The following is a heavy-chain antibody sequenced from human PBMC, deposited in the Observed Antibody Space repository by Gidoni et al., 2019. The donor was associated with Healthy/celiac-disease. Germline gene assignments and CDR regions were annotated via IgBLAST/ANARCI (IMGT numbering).Heavy chain of an antibody. CDR3: ARDGGDYGDYGPGGVADTYYYYMDV. Sequence: QVQLVESGGGVVQPGRSLRLSCAASGFTFSSSAMHWVRQAPGKGLEWVAVISYDGSNKYYADSVKGRFTISRDKSKNTLYLQMNSLRAEDTAVYYCARDGGDYGDYGPGGVADTYYYYMDVWGKGTTVTVSS. D-gene: IGHD4-17*01. J-gene: IGHJ6*03. V-gene: IGHV3-30-3*01. CDR2: ISYDGSNK. CDR1: GFTFSSSA.